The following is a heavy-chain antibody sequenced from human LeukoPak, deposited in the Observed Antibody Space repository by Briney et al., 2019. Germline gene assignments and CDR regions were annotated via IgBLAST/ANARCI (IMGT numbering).Heavy chain of an antibody. CDR3: ARVPAAIISFVDY. J-gene: IGHJ4*02. Sequence: GGSLRLSCAASGFTFSSYAMSWVRQAPGKGLEWVSAISGSGSSTYYADSVKGRFTISRDNSKNTLYLQMNSLRAEDTAVYYCARVPAAIISFVDYWGQGTLVTVSS. CDR1: GFTFSSYA. CDR2: ISGSGSST. D-gene: IGHD2-2*02. V-gene: IGHV3-23*01.